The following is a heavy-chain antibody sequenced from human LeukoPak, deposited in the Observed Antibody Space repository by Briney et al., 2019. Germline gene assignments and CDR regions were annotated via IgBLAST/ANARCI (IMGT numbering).Heavy chain of an antibody. Sequence: SVKVSCKASGGTFISYAISWVQQAPGQGLEWMGGIIPIFGTANYAQKFQGRVTITADESTSTAYMELSSLRSEDTAVYYCARDTEYYDFWSGYGLGAFDIWGQGTMVTVSS. D-gene: IGHD3-3*01. V-gene: IGHV1-69*13. CDR1: GGTFISYA. CDR3: ARDTEYYDFWSGYGLGAFDI. J-gene: IGHJ3*02. CDR2: IIPIFGTA.